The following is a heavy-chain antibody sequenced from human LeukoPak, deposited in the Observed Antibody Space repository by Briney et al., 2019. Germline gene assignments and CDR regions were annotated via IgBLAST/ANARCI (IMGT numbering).Heavy chain of an antibody. J-gene: IGHJ6*03. CDR2: INPNSGGT. Sequence: GASVKVSCKASGYTFTGYYMHWVRQAPGQGLEWMGWINPNSGGTNYAQKFQGRVTMTRDTSISTAYMELSRLRSDDTAVYYCARDGYYYASGLYYYMDVWGKGTTVTISS. CDR3: ARDGYYYASGLYYYMDV. V-gene: IGHV1-2*02. D-gene: IGHD3-10*01. CDR1: GYTFTGYY.